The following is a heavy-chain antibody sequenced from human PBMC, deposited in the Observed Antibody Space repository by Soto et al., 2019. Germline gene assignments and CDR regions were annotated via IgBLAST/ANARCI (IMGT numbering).Heavy chain of an antibody. D-gene: IGHD2-2*01. J-gene: IGHJ4*02. V-gene: IGHV1-69*04. Sequence: SVKVSCKASGGTFSSYTIGWVRQAPGQGLDWMGRIIPILGIANYAQKFQGRVTITADKSTSTAYMELSSLRSEDTAVYYCARDGSRYYFDYWGQGTLVTVSS. CDR3: ARDGSRYYFDY. CDR1: GGTFSSYT. CDR2: IIPILGIA.